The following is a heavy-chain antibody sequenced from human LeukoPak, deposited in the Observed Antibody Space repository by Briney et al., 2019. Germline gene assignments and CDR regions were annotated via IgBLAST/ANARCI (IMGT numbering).Heavy chain of an antibody. CDR3: VRITIFVDYFDY. Sequence: ASVKVSCKASGYTFTGYYMHWVRQAPGQGLEWMGWISAHNGNTSYAQKLQGRVTMTTDTSTSTAYMELRSLRSDDTAVYFCVRITIFVDYFDYWGQGTLVTVSS. CDR1: GYTFTGYY. CDR2: ISAHNGNT. J-gene: IGHJ4*02. D-gene: IGHD3-3*01. V-gene: IGHV1-18*04.